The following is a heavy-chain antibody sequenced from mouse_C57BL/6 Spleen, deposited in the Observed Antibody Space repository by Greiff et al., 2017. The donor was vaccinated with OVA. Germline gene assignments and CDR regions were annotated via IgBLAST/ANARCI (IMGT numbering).Heavy chain of an antibody. CDR3: ARSTTVVPYWYFDV. V-gene: IGHV7-3*01. CDR1: GFTFTDYY. Sequence: EVKVVESGGGLVQPGGSLSLSCAASGFTFTDYYMSWVRQPPGKALEWLGFIRNKANGYTTEYSASVKGRFTISRDNSQSILYLQMNALRAEDSATYYCARSTTVVPYWYFDVWGTGTTVTVSS. CDR2: IRNKANGYTT. J-gene: IGHJ1*03. D-gene: IGHD1-1*01.